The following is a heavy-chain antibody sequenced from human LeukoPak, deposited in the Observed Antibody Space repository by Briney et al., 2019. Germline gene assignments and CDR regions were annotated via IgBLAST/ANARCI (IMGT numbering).Heavy chain of an antibody. CDR3: AKALRSSLARELDY. V-gene: IGHV3-23*01. D-gene: IGHD3-10*01. Sequence: GGSLRLSCAASGFTFSSYAMSWVRQAPGKGLEWVSAISGSGGSTYYADSVKGRFTISRDNSKNTVYLQMNGLRAEDAAMYYCAKALRSSLARELDYWGQGTLVTVSS. J-gene: IGHJ4*02. CDR2: ISGSGGST. CDR1: GFTFSSYA.